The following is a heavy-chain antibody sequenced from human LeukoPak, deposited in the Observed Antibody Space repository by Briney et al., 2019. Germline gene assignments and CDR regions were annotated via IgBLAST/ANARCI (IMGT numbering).Heavy chain of an antibody. J-gene: IGHJ4*02. V-gene: IGHV3-30*02. Sequence: GGSLRLPCAASGFTFSSYGMHWVRQAPGKGLEWVAFIRYDGSNKYYADSVKGRFTISRDNSKNTLYLQMNSLRAEDTAVYYCARGDDIVVVPAAHADYWGQGTLVTVSS. CDR2: IRYDGSNK. CDR1: GFTFSSYG. CDR3: ARGDDIVVVPAAHADY. D-gene: IGHD2-2*01.